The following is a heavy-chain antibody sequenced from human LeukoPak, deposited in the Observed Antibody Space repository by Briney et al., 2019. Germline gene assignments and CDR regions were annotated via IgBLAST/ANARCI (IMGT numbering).Heavy chain of an antibody. D-gene: IGHD3-16*01. CDR1: GFTFSSYW. CDR2: IKSKTDGGTT. CDR3: TRGRRLFYDY. Sequence: GSLRLSCAASGFTFSSYWMHWVRQAPGKGLEWVGRIKSKTDGGTTDYAAPVKGRFTISRDDSKNTLYLQMNSLKTEDTAVYYCTRGRRLFYDYWGQGTLVTVSS. V-gene: IGHV3-15*01. J-gene: IGHJ4*02.